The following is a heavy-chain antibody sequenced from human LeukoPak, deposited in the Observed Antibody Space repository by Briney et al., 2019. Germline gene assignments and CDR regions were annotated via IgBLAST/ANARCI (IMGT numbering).Heavy chain of an antibody. D-gene: IGHD2-2*01. CDR1: GGSISSGNYY. Sequence: SETLSLTCTVSGGSISSGNYYWGWVRQPPGKGLEWIGSIHSSGNTYYSPPLRSRVTISKDTSRNQFSLKLSSVTAADTAVYYCARVFCSDTSCYTFDYWGQGTLVTVSS. V-gene: IGHV4-39*07. J-gene: IGHJ4*02. CDR2: IHSSGNT. CDR3: ARVFCSDTSCYTFDY.